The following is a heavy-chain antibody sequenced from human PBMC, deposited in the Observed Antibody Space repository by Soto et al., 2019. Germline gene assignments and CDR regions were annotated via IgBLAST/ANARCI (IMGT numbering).Heavy chain of an antibody. CDR3: AKVDVVGATAVDY. V-gene: IGHV3-30*18. D-gene: IGHD1-26*01. CDR2: ISYDGSNK. CDR1: GFTFSSYG. Sequence: GGSLRLSCAASGFTFSSYGMHWVRQAPGKGLEWVAVISYDGSNKYYADSVRGRFTISRDNSKNTLYLQMNSLRAEDTAVYYCAKVDVVGATAVDYWGQGTLVTVSS. J-gene: IGHJ4*02.